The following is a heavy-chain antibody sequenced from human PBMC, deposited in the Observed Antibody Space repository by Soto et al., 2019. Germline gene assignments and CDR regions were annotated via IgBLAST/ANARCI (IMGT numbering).Heavy chain of an antibody. CDR3: TRGADGFVF. CDR2: IGKGGDT. D-gene: IGHD3-16*01. V-gene: IGHV3-13*01. CDR1: GFTFSSYD. J-gene: IGHJ4*02. Sequence: EVYLVESGGDLVQPGGSLRLTCAASGFTFSSYDFHWVRQATGKGLEWVSGIGKGGDTYYAGSVKGRFIMSRENAKNSLYLQINTLRVGDTAVYYCTRGADGFVFWGQGTLVTVSS.